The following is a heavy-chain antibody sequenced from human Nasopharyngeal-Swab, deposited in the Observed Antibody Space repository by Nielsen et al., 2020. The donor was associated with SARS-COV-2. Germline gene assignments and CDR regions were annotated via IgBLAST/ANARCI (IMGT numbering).Heavy chain of an antibody. D-gene: IGHD5-18*01. V-gene: IGHV3-33*01. CDR2: IWYDGSNK. CDR3: ASQSGYGSY. J-gene: IGHJ4*02. Sequence: VRQAPGKGLEWVAVIWYDGSNKYYADSVKGRFTISRDNSKNTLYLQMNSLRAEDTAVHYCASQSGYGSYWGQGTLVTVSS.